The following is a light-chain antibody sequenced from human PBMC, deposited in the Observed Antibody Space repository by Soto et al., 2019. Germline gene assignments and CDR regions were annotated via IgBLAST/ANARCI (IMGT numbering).Light chain of an antibody. CDR2: DAS. CDR1: QDISHY. Sequence: ASVGDTVTLTCQASQDISHYLNWYQQKPGKALKLLIYDASNLHPGVPSRVRGSGSGTEGSFNITSLQTEDGATYYCQQYDDLPITFGQGTRLEIK. CDR3: QQYDDLPIT. V-gene: IGKV1-33*01. J-gene: IGKJ5*01.